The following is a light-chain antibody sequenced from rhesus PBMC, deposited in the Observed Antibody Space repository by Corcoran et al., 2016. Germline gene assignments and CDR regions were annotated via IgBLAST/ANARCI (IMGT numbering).Light chain of an antibody. J-gene: IGKJ3*01. CDR3: LQDYTTPFT. CDR2: AAS. V-gene: IGKV1-94*01. CDR1: QDLNKE. Sequence: DIQMTQSPSSLSAYVGDRVTVTCRASQDLNKELSWYQQKPGKAPTLLIYAASSLQTGVSSRFSGTGSGADYTLTISSLQPEDVATYYCLQDYTTPFTFGPGTKLDIK.